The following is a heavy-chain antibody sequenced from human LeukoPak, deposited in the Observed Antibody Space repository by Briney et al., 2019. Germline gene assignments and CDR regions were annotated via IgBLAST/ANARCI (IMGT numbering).Heavy chain of an antibody. D-gene: IGHD2-2*01. CDR3: ARGRVPAALGRGSYYYYGMDV. V-gene: IGHV1-69*13. Sequence: SVKVSCTASGGTFSSYAISWVRQAPGQGLEWMGGIIPIFGTANYAQKFQGRVTITADESTSTAYMELSSLRSEDTAVYYCARGRVPAALGRGSYYYYGMDVWGQGTTVTVSS. CDR2: IIPIFGTA. CDR1: GGTFSSYA. J-gene: IGHJ6*02.